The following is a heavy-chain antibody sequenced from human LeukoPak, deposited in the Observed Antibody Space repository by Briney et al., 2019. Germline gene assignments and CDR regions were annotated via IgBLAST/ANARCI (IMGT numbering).Heavy chain of an antibody. V-gene: IGHV1-2*02. CDR1: GYTFTGYY. CDR3: ARRYDYVWGSYRYGPNDY. D-gene: IGHD3-16*02. CDR2: INPNSGGT. J-gene: IGHJ4*02. Sequence: ASVKVSCKASGYTFTGYYMHWVRQAPGQGLEWMGWINPNSGGTNHAQKFQGRVTMTRDTSISTAYMELSRLRSDDTAVYYCARRYDYVWGSYRYGPNDYWGQGTLVTVSS.